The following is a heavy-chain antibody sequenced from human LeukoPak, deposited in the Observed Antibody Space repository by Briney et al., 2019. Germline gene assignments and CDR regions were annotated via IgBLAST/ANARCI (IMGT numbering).Heavy chain of an antibody. Sequence: SETLSLTCTVSGYSISSGYYWGWIRQPPGKGLEWIGSIYYSGSTYYNPSLKSRVTISVDTSKNQFSLKLSSVTAADTAVYYCARHSKWFGLNWFDPWGQGTLVTVSS. CDR2: IYYSGST. J-gene: IGHJ5*02. CDR3: ARHSKWFGLNWFDP. CDR1: GYSISSGYY. V-gene: IGHV4-38-2*02. D-gene: IGHD3-10*01.